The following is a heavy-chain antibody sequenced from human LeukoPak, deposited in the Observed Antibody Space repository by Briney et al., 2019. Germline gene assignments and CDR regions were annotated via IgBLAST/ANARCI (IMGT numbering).Heavy chain of an antibody. CDR2: ISSNGGST. Sequence: GGSLRLSCAASGFTFSSYAMHWVRQARGQGLEYVSAISSNGGSTYYANSVKGRFTISRDNSKNTLYLQMGSLRAEDMAVYYCARDLVGGSYYYYYYMDVWGKGTTVTVSS. V-gene: IGHV3-64*01. CDR1: GFTFSSYA. CDR3: ARDLVGGSYYYYYYMDV. J-gene: IGHJ6*03. D-gene: IGHD1-26*01.